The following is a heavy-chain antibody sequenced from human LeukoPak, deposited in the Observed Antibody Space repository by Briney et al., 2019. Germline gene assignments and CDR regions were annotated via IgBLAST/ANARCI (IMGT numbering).Heavy chain of an antibody. CDR2: ISRSGSTI. J-gene: IGHJ4*02. CDR1: GFTFSSYE. D-gene: IGHD5-12*01. Sequence: GGSLRLSCAASGFTFSSYEMNLVRQAPGKGLEWISYISRSGSTIFYADSVKGRFTISRDNAKNSLYLQMNSLRAEDTAVYYCARPYTAYAFDYWGQGTLVTVSS. V-gene: IGHV3-48*03. CDR3: ARPYTAYAFDY.